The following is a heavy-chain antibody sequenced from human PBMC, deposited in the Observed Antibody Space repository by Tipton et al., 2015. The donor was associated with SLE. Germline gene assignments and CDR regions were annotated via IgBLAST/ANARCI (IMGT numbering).Heavy chain of an antibody. CDR2: LYAGGST. J-gene: IGHJ5*02. D-gene: IGHD3/OR15-3a*01. Sequence: TLSLTCTVSGGSISTSRYYWGWIRQSPGQGLEWVGSLYAGGSTYFHPSLKSRASISADASKNHFSLKLNSVTAADTAVYYCARQRGYNYGLYNWFDPWGQGTLVTVSS. V-gene: IGHV4-39*01. CDR3: ARQRGYNYGLYNWFDP. CDR1: GGSISTSRYY.